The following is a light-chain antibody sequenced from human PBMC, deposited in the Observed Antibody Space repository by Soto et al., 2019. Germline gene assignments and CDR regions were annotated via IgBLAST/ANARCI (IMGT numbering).Light chain of an antibody. J-gene: IGKJ2*01. V-gene: IGKV3-15*01. Sequence: EIVMTQSPATLSVSPGERATVSCRASQSVSSNLAWYQQKPGQAPRLLIYGASTRATGIPARFSGSGSGTEFTLTISSLQSEDFAVYFCQHYNNWPPHTFGQGTKLEIK. CDR1: QSVSSN. CDR3: QHYNNWPPHT. CDR2: GAS.